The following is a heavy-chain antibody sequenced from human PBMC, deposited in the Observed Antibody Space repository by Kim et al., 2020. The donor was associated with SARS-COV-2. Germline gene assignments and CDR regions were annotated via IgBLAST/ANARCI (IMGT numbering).Heavy chain of an antibody. D-gene: IGHD3-10*01. V-gene: IGHV3-11*01. CDR3: ARDPGRLLDFGRDL. J-gene: IGHJ5*02. Sequence: EDSVKGRFTISRDNAKNSVYLQMNSLRAEDTAVYYCARDPGRLLDFGRDLWGQGTLVTVSS.